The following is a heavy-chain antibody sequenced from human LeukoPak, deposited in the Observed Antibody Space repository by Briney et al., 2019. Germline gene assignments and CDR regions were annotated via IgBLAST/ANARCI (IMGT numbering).Heavy chain of an antibody. CDR1: GFTFSSYT. CDR3: ARGAGKGSYYDFWSGYPYYYYMDV. D-gene: IGHD3-3*01. J-gene: IGHJ6*03. Sequence: GGSLRLSCAASGFTFSSYTMNWVRQAPGKGLEWVSSISSSSRTIYYADSVKGRFTISRDNAKNSLYLQMNSLRAEDTAVYYCARGAGKGSYYDFWSGYPYYYYMDVWGKGTTVTVSS. V-gene: IGHV3-48*01. CDR2: ISSSSRTI.